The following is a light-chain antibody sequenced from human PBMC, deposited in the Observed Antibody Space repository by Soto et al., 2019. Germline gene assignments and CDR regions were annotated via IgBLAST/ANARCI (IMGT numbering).Light chain of an antibody. V-gene: IGLV2-23*01. J-gene: IGLJ1*01. Sequence: SGLTQPASVSWSPGQSITISCTGTSSDVRSYNLVSWYQQHPGKAPKLMIYEGSKRPSGVSNRFSGSKSGNTASLTISGLQAEDEADYYCCSYAGSSTYVFGTRTKVTV. CDR1: SSDVRSYNL. CDR2: EGS. CDR3: CSYAGSSTYV.